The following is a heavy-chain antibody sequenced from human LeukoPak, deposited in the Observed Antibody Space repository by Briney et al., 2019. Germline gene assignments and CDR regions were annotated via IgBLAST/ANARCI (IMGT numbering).Heavy chain of an antibody. CDR1: GYTFTSYY. CDR3: AREEIVGATGWFDP. CDR2: INPNSGGT. J-gene: IGHJ5*02. V-gene: IGHV1-2*02. D-gene: IGHD1-26*01. Sequence: GASVKVSCKASGYTFTSYYMHWVRQAPGQGLEWMGWINPNSGGTNYAQKFQGRVTMTRDTSISTAYMELSRLRSDDTAVYYCAREEIVGATGWFDPWGQGTLVTVSS.